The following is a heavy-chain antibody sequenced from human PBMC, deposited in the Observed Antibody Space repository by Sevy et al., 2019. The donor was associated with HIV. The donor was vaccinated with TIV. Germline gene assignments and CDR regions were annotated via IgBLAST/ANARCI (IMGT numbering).Heavy chain of an antibody. J-gene: IGHJ4*02. D-gene: IGHD3-3*01. CDR1: GFSFGTYS. CDR2: IWYDGSKQ. V-gene: IGHV3-30*04. Sequence: GGSLRLSCEGSGFSFGTYSMHWVRQAPGKGLERVGVIWYDGSKQSYADSVKGRVTFSRDNSKSTMYLDMNALRAEDTAVYYCARGPDTEISLHHVMRSFEWVFRGKSFDYCGQGALVTVSS. CDR3: ARGPDTEISLHHVMRSFEWVFRGKSFDY.